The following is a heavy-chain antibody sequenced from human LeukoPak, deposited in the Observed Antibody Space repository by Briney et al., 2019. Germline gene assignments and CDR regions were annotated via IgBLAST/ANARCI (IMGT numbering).Heavy chain of an antibody. J-gene: IGHJ5*02. V-gene: IGHV4-61*02. CDR3: ARDYYPAANYFDP. CDR1: GGSISSGSYY. Sequence: SQTLSLTCTVSGGSISSGSYYWSWIRQPAGKGLEWIGRFYTSGTTIYNPSLMSRVTISVDTSKNQFSLKLTSVTAADTARYYCARDYYPAANYFDPWGQGTLVTVSS. D-gene: IGHD4/OR15-4a*01. CDR2: FYTSGTT.